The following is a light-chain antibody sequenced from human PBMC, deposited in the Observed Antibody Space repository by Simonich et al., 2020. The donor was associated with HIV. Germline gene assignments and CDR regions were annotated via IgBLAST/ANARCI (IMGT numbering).Light chain of an antibody. CDR3: QQRGHWPRLT. V-gene: IGKV3-15*01. Sequence: EIVMTQSPATLSVSPGERATLSCRASQSVSSNLAWYQQKPGQAPRLLIYGASTRATGIPARFSGSGSGTEFTLTISSLEPEDFAVYYCQQRGHWPRLTFGGGTKVEIK. CDR1: QSVSSN. J-gene: IGKJ4*01. CDR2: GAS.